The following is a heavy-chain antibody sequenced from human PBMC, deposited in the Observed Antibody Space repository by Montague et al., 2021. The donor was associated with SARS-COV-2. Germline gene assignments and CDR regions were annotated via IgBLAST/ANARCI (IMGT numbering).Heavy chain of an antibody. CDR1: GFTFSSYS. CDR2: ISSSSSYI. V-gene: IGHV3-21*01. D-gene: IGHD3-16*01. J-gene: IGHJ6*03. Sequence: SLRLSCAASGFTFSSYSMNWVRQAPGKGLEWVSSISSSSSYIYYADSAXGRFTISRDNAKNSLYLQMNSLRAEDTAVYYCARVPRIRFMENYYYYMDVWGKGTTVTVSS. CDR3: ARVPRIRFMENYYYYMDV.